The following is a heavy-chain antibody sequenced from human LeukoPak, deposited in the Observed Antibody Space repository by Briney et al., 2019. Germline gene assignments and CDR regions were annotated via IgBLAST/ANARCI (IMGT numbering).Heavy chain of an antibody. CDR2: ISYSGTT. Sequence: PSETLSPTCAVYGGSFSDYYWSWVRQSPGKGLEWLGEISYSGTTNYNPSLKSRVTISIDMSKSQFSLTLASVTAADTAIYYCARGCPRSEVGTVAGTCYFDYWGQGTLVTVSS. CDR3: ARGCPRSEVGTVAGTCYFDY. CDR1: GGSFSDYY. D-gene: IGHD6-19*01. V-gene: IGHV4-34*01. J-gene: IGHJ4*02.